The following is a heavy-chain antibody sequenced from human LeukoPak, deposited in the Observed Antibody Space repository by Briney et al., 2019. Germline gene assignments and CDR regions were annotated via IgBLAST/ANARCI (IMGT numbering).Heavy chain of an antibody. D-gene: IGHD5-18*01. CDR3: TRDAGTRLKYSFGYGDY. J-gene: IGHJ4*02. CDR1: GFTFSSYG. Sequence: GGSLRLSCAASGFTFSSYGMHWVRQAPGKGLEWVAYIQYDGSNEQFADSVKGRFSISRDSSKNILYLQVNSLRAEDTAVYYCTRDAGTRLKYSFGYGDYWGQGALVTVSS. CDR2: IQYDGSNE. V-gene: IGHV3-30*02.